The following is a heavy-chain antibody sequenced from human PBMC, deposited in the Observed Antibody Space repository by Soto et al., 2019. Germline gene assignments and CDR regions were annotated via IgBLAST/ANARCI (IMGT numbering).Heavy chain of an antibody. D-gene: IGHD2-2*01. V-gene: IGHV1-2*02. CDR2: INPNSGGT. J-gene: IGHJ6*02. CDR1: GYTFTGYY. CDR3: ARGRRIVVVPAGTYYYYYGMDV. Sequence: GASVKVSCKASGYTFTGYYMHWVRQAPGQGLEWMGWINPNSGGTNYAQKFQGRVTMTRNTSISTAYMELSSLRSEDTAVYYCARGRRIVVVPAGTYYYYYGMDVWGQGTTVTVSS.